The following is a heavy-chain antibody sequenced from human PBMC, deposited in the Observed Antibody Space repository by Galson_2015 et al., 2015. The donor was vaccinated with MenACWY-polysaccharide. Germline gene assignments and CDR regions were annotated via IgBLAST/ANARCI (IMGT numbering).Heavy chain of an antibody. Sequence: SLRLSCAASGFTFSSYTMHWVRQAPGKGLEWVAVVSNDGSNKYYAGSVKGRFTISRDNSKSTLYLQMNSLRPEDTAVYFCARGGSTYSYGSGTYYKFDSWGQGTLVTVSS. D-gene: IGHD3-10*01. CDR2: VSNDGSNK. CDR3: ARGGSTYSYGSGTYYKFDS. V-gene: IGHV3-30-3*01. CDR1: GFTFSSYT. J-gene: IGHJ4*02.